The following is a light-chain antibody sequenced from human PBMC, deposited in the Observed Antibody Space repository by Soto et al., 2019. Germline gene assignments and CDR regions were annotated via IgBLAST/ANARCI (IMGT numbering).Light chain of an antibody. V-gene: IGKV2-28*01. J-gene: IGKJ1*01. CDR1: QSLLHSNGYNY. CDR2: LGS. CDR3: MQALQTPWP. Sequence: DIVMTQSPLSLPVTPGEPAYISCRSIQSLLHSNGYNYLDWYLQKPGQSPQILIYLGSNRASGVPDRFSGSGSGTDFKLKISRVEAEEVGVYYCMQALQTPWPCGQGTLVEI.